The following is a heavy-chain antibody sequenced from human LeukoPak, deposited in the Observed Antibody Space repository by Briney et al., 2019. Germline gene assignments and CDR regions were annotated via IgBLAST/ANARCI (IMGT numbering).Heavy chain of an antibody. V-gene: IGHV3-7*01. CDR1: GFIFSSYW. J-gene: IGHJ6*03. CDR3: AKDRCSNGIGCYYYYMEV. Sequence: GGSLRLSCAASGFIFSSYWMSWVRQAPGKGLEWVANIKQDGSDKYYVDSVKGRFTISRDNAKNSLYLQMNNLRAEDTAVYYCAKDRCSNGIGCYYYYMEVWGKGTTVTISS. D-gene: IGHD2-8*01. CDR2: IKQDGSDK.